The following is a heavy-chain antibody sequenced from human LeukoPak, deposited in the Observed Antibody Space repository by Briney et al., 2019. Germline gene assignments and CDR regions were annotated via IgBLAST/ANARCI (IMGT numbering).Heavy chain of an antibody. V-gene: IGHV4-59*01. CDR1: GGSISSYY. CDR3: ASGGFGGADDY. Sequence: SETLSLTCTVSGGSISSYYWSWIRQPPGKGLEWIGYIYYSGSTNYNPSLKSRVTISVDTSKNQFSLKLSSVTAADTAVYYCASGGFGGADDYWGQGTLVTVSS. J-gene: IGHJ4*02. CDR2: IYYSGST. D-gene: IGHD3-10*01.